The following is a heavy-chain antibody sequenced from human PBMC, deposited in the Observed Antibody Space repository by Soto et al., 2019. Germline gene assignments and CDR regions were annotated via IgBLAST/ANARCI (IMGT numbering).Heavy chain of an antibody. Sequence: QVQLVQSGAEVKKPGASVKVSCKASGYTFTNYAIHWVRQAPGQRLEWMGWINAGSGNTKYSQRSEGRVSITRDTSASTAYMEVSSLTSEDTAVYYCACEQQLATFQHWGQGTLVTVSS. CDR3: ACEQQLATFQH. V-gene: IGHV1-3*01. CDR1: GYTFTNYA. J-gene: IGHJ1*01. D-gene: IGHD6-13*01. CDR2: INAGSGNT.